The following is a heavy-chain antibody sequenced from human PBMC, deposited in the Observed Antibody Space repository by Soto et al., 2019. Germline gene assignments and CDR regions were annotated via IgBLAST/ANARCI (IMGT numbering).Heavy chain of an antibody. J-gene: IGHJ4*02. CDR2: IYWDDDN. CDR1: GFSLDSPAVG. D-gene: IGHD6-13*01. CDR3: AHGSGWLSDY. Sequence: QITLKESGPTLVKPTQTLTLTCSFSGFSLDSPAVGVNWIRQPPGKAPEWLALIYWDDDNHYSPSLKRRLTITKDTSKNQVVLTMTNMDPVDTATYYCAHGSGWLSDYWGQGTLVIVSS. V-gene: IGHV2-5*02.